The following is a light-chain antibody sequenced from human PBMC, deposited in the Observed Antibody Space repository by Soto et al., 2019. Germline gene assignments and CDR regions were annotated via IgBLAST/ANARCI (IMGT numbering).Light chain of an antibody. J-gene: IGKJ4*01. Sequence: ALQLTQSPSSLSASVGDRVTITCRASQGISSALAWYQLKPGKAPKLLIYDASRLESGVPSRFSGSGSGTDFTLTISSLQPEDFATYYCQQFNNPLTFGGGTKVEIK. CDR3: QQFNNPLT. CDR1: QGISSA. CDR2: DAS. V-gene: IGKV1D-13*01.